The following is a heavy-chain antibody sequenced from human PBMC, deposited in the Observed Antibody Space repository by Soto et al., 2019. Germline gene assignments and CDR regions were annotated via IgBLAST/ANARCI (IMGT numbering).Heavy chain of an antibody. CDR1: SGSISSSNW. CDR2: IYHSGST. D-gene: IGHD4-17*01. Sequence: SETLSLTCAVSSGSISSSNWWSWVRQPPGKGLEWIGEIYHSGSTNYNPSLKSRVTISVDKSKNQFSLKLSSVTAADTAVYYCARSTVVTPVGMDVWGQGTTVTVSS. V-gene: IGHV4-4*02. CDR3: ARSTVVTPVGMDV. J-gene: IGHJ6*02.